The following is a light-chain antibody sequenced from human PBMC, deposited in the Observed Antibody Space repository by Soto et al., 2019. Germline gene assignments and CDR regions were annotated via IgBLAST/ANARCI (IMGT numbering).Light chain of an antibody. Sequence: EIVLTQSPGTLSLSPGERATLSCRASQNVNSNFFAWYQQKAGQAPRLLIYGVSSRATGIPDRFSGSGADTDFTLTISGLEPEDFAVYYCQQYGSSPLTFGGGTKAEIK. CDR2: GVS. J-gene: IGKJ4*01. CDR3: QQYGSSPLT. CDR1: QNVNSNF. V-gene: IGKV3-20*01.